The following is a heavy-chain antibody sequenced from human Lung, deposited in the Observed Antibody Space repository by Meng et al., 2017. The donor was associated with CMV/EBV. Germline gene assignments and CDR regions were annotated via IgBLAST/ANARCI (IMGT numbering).Heavy chain of an antibody. CDR1: GGIFSSYT. V-gene: IGHV1-69*08. CDR3: AREGSEVAGDF. Sequence: CKVSGGIFSSYTISWVRQDPGQGLEWMGMIIPILETTEYAQKCRGRVTITADKSTSTAYMELSSLRSGDTAVYYCAREGSEVAGDFWGQGTLVTVSS. D-gene: IGHD3-10*01. J-gene: IGHJ4*02. CDR2: IIPILETT.